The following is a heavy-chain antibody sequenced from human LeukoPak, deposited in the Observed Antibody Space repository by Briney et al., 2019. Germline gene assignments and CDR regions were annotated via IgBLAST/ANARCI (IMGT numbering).Heavy chain of an antibody. V-gene: IGHV3-23*01. J-gene: IGHJ5*02. D-gene: IGHD3-22*01. Sequence: GGSLSLSCAASGFTFSSYAMSWLRQAPGKGLEWVSAIYGSGGSKYYVDFVKEGVTISRDKSKNTLYLQMNSLRAEDTAVYYCAKERGRIVGVITGNNWFDPWGQGTLVTVSS. CDR2: IYGSGGSK. CDR3: AKERGRIVGVITGNNWFDP. CDR1: GFTFSSYA.